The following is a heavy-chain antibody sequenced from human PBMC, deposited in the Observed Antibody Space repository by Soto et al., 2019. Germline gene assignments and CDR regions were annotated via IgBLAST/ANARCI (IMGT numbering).Heavy chain of an antibody. CDR2: ISNSSSYI. Sequence: GGSLRVSCAASGFTFSSYSMNWVRQAPGKGLEWVSSISNSSSYIYYADSVKGRFTISRDNAKNSLYLQMNSLRAEDTAVYYCASFAYYYDSSGYYDDYWGQGTLVTVSS. CDR3: ASFAYYYDSSGYYDDY. V-gene: IGHV3-21*01. J-gene: IGHJ4*02. D-gene: IGHD3-22*01. CDR1: GFTFSSYS.